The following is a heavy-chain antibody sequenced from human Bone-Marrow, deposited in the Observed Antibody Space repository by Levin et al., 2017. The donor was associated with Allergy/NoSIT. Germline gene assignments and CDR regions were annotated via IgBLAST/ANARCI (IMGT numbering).Heavy chain of an antibody. Sequence: SETLSLTCTVSGGSISSSSYYWGWIRQPPGTGLEWIGSIYYSGSTYYNPSLKSRVTISVDTSKNQFSLKLSSVTAADTAVYYCARMVRGIRPKYGMDGWGQGTTVTVSS. D-gene: IGHD3-10*01. CDR2: IYYSGST. CDR3: ARMVRGIRPKYGMDG. CDR1: GGSISSSSYY. J-gene: IGHJ6*02. V-gene: IGHV4-39*01.